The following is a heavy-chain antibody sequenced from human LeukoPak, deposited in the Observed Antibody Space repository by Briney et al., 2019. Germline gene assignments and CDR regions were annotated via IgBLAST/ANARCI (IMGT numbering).Heavy chain of an antibody. V-gene: IGHV3-23*01. CDR2: ISASGGNT. Sequence: PGGSLRLSCAASVFTFSNYAMSWVRQAPGKGLEWVSGISASGGNTYYADSVKGRFTISRDNSKNTLYLQMNSLRPEDTAVYFCAKDLKQLVGSDYWGQGTLVTVSS. D-gene: IGHD6-6*01. J-gene: IGHJ4*02. CDR3: AKDLKQLVGSDY. CDR1: VFTFSNYA.